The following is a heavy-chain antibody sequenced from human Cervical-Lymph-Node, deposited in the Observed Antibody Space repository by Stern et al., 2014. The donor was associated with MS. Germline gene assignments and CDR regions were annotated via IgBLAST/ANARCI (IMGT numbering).Heavy chain of an antibody. J-gene: IGHJ5*02. D-gene: IGHD6-13*01. CDR1: GYSFTSYW. CDR3: ARTRYSSSWYTFDP. Sequence: VQMVQSGAEVKKPGESLKISCTGSGYSFTSYWIAWVRHMPGKGLEWMGIVDPGDSDTRYSPSFQGQVSISADKSTSTDYLQWSSLKASDTAMYYCARTRYSSSWYTFDPWGQGTLVTVSS. CDR2: VDPGDSDT. V-gene: IGHV5-51*03.